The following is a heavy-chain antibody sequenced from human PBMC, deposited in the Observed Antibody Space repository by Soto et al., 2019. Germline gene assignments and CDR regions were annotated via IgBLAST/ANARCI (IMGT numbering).Heavy chain of an antibody. CDR3: ARHHVRGRTILGAAEF. CDR1: GGSLSGYY. Sequence: QVQLQQWGAGLLKPSETLSLTCAGYGGSLSGYYWSWIRQPPGKALEWIGEFIHSGNSSYNPSLKSRVTISVDTSKNQLFLNLSSVTAADTAMYYCARHHVRGRTILGAAEFWGQGTLVTVSS. CDR2: FIHSGNS. J-gene: IGHJ4*02. V-gene: IGHV4-34*12. D-gene: IGHD1-26*01.